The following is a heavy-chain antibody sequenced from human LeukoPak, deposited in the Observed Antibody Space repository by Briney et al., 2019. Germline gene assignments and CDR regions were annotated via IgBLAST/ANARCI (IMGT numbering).Heavy chain of an antibody. Sequence: SQTLSLTCAVSGGSISSGGYSWSCIRQPPGKGLECIGYIYHSGSTYYNPSLKSRVTISVDRSKNQFSLKLSSVAAADTAVYYCARGDGRGVPLYYFDYWGQGILVTVSS. D-gene: IGHD3-10*01. V-gene: IGHV4-30-2*01. CDR3: ARGDGRGVPLYYFDY. CDR1: GGSISSGGYS. CDR2: IYHSGST. J-gene: IGHJ4*02.